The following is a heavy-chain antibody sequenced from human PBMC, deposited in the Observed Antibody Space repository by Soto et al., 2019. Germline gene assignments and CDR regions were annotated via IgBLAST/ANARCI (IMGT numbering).Heavy chain of an antibody. V-gene: IGHV4-39*01. CDR2: IYYSGST. J-gene: IGHJ5*02. Sequence: QLQLQESGPGLVKPSETLSLTCTVSGGSISSSSYYWGWIRQPPGKGLEWIGSIYYSGSTYYNPSLKSRVTISVDTSKNQFSLKLSSVTAADTAVYYCASHPYYSGSYRGPNWFDPWGQGTLVTVSS. D-gene: IGHD1-26*01. CDR3: ASHPYYSGSYRGPNWFDP. CDR1: GGSISSSSYY.